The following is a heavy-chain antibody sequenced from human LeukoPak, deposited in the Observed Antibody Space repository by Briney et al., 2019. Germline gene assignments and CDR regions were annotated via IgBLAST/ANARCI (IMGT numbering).Heavy chain of an antibody. D-gene: IGHD3-3*01. J-gene: IGHJ4*02. Sequence: ASVKVSCKASGYTFTSYDINWVRQATGQGLEWMGWMNPNSGNTGYAQKFQGRVTMTRNTSISTAYMELSSLRSDDTAVYYCARDGPDYDFWSGYSDPKFDYWGQGTLVTVSS. CDR1: GYTFTSYD. V-gene: IGHV1-8*01. CDR3: ARDGPDYDFWSGYSDPKFDY. CDR2: MNPNSGNT.